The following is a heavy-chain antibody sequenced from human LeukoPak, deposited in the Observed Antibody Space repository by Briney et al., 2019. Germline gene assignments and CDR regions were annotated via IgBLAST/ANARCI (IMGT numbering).Heavy chain of an antibody. CDR2: ISSDGGST. J-gene: IGHJ5*02. CDR1: GFTFRHYL. Sequence: GGSLRLTCAASGFTFRHYLMHWVRQAPGKGLEYVAGISSDGGSTNYGNSLKGRFTISRDNSKNTLYLQMGGLRAEDMAVYYCARYPSGGTTSSWFDVWGQGSLVTVSS. D-gene: IGHD1-1*01. CDR3: ARYPSGGTTSSWFDV. V-gene: IGHV3-64*01.